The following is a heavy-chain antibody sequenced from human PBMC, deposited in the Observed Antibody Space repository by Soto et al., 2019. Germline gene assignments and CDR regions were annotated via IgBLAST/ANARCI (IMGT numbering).Heavy chain of an antibody. CDR2: ISSSSDYI. V-gene: IGHV3-21*01. D-gene: IGHD1-1*01. CDR3: ASGCTTGTTATNWFDP. J-gene: IGHJ5*02. Sequence: EVQLVESGGGLVKRGGSLRLSCAASGFTFSTYSMNWVRQAPGKGLEWVSSISSSSDYIYYADSVKGRFTISRDNAKNSLYLQMNSLSDEDTAVYYCASGCTTGTTATNWFDPWGQGTLVTVSS. CDR1: GFTFSTYS.